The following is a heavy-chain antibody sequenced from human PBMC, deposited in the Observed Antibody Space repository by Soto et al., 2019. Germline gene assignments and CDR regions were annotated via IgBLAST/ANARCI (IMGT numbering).Heavy chain of an antibody. CDR1: GYTFTSYA. D-gene: IGHD3-16*01. V-gene: IGHV1-3*01. Sequence: ASVKVSCKASGYTFTSYAMHWVRQAPGQRLEWMGWINAGNGNTKYSQKFQGRVTITRDTSASTAYMELSSLRSEDTAVYYCARNPWGTARRKTEPYYYYGMDVWGQGTTVTVSS. CDR2: INAGNGNT. CDR3: ARNPWGTARRKTEPYYYYGMDV. J-gene: IGHJ6*02.